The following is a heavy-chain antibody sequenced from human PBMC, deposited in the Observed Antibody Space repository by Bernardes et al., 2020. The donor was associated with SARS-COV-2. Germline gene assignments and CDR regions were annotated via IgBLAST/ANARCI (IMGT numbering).Heavy chain of an antibody. CDR2: INHSGST. J-gene: IGHJ4*02. Sequence: SETLSLSCGFHGGSLSGHYWSWIRQTPGKGLEWIGEINHSGSTKYNPSLKSRVTISVDTSKRQLSLKVTSVTAADTAVYYCARTPTVAGFDYWGQGTLVIVSS. CDR1: GGSLSGHY. D-gene: IGHD6-19*01. V-gene: IGHV4-34*01. CDR3: ARTPTVAGFDY.